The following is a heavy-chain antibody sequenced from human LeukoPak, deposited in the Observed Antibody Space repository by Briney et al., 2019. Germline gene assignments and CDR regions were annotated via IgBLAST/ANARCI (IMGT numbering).Heavy chain of an antibody. D-gene: IGHD3-9*01. Sequence: SETLSLTCTVSGGSISSYYWSWIRQPPGKGLEWIRYIYYSGSTNYNPSLKSRVTISVDTSKNQFSLKLSSVTAADTAVYYCARAHTFLTGYSPYFDYWGQGSLVTVSS. CDR3: ARAHTFLTGYSPYFDY. V-gene: IGHV4-59*01. CDR1: GGSISSYY. J-gene: IGHJ4*02. CDR2: IYYSGST.